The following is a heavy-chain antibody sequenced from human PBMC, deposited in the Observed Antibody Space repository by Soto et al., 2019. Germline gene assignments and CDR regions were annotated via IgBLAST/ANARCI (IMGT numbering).Heavy chain of an antibody. Sequence: SETLSLTCTVSGGSISSDNYYWNWIRQPPGKGLEWIGSIYHSGSTYYNSSLNSRVTISVDTSRNQFSLKLNSVTAADTAVYYCYSYGCWGQGTLVTVSS. V-gene: IGHV4-39*01. D-gene: IGHD5-18*01. CDR3: YSYGC. J-gene: IGHJ4*02. CDR2: IYHSGST. CDR1: GGSISSDNYY.